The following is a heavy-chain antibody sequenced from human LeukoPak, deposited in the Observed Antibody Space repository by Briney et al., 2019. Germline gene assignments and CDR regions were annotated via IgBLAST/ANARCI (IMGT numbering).Heavy chain of an antibody. CDR2: FDPEDGET. CDR1: GYTLTELS. V-gene: IGHV1-24*01. D-gene: IGHD4-17*01. CDR3: ATCPPKLKHYGDYYWDFDL. J-gene: IGHJ2*01. Sequence: ASVKVSCKVSGYTLTELSMHWVRQAPGKGLEWMGGFDPEDGETIYAQKFQGKVTMTEDTSTDTAYMELSSLRSEDTAVYYCATCPPKLKHYGDYYWDFDLWGRGTLVTVSS.